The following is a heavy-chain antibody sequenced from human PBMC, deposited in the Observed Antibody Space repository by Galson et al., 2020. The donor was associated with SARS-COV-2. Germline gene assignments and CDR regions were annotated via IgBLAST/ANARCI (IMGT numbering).Heavy chain of an antibody. D-gene: IGHD2-2*01. CDR1: GYTFNSYG. V-gene: IGHV1-18*01. J-gene: IGHJ4*02. CDR2: ISVYSGNT. CDR3: ARDMVVAAGTPGEY. Sequence: ASVKVSCKASGYTFNSYGVNWVRRAPGQGLEWMGWISVYSGNTNYAQKFQGRVSMTADTSTSTAYMELRSLRSDDTAVYYCARDMVVAAGTPGEYWGQGTQVTVYS.